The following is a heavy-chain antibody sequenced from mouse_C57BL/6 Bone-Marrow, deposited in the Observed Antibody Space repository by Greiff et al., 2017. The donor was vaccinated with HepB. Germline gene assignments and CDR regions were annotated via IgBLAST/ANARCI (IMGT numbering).Heavy chain of an antibody. V-gene: IGHV5-4*01. Sequence: EVQLVESGGGLVKPGGSLKLSCAASGFTFSSYAMSWVRQTPEKRLEWVATISDGGSYTYYPDNVKGRFTISRDNAKNNLYLQMSHLKSEDTAMYYCAREVAYGNYGFAYWGQGTLVTVSA. CDR2: ISDGGSYT. CDR1: GFTFSSYA. J-gene: IGHJ3*01. CDR3: AREVAYGNYGFAY. D-gene: IGHD2-10*02.